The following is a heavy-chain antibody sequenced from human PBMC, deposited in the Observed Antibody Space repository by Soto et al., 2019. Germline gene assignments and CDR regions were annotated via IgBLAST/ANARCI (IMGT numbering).Heavy chain of an antibody. V-gene: IGHV3-7*05. CDR3: ARDWGTPGRGSAVGYYYHYGMDV. CDR1: EFTFNTYW. CDR2: IKDDGSEK. D-gene: IGHD6-19*01. J-gene: IGHJ6*02. Sequence: EVQLVESGGGLVQPGGSLRLSCLASEFTFNTYWMNWVRQAPGRGLEWVANIKDDGSEKNYVDSVKGRFTISRDNAKNSLYLEMNRLRGEETAVYFWARDWGTPGRGSAVGYYYHYGMDVWGQGTTVTVSS.